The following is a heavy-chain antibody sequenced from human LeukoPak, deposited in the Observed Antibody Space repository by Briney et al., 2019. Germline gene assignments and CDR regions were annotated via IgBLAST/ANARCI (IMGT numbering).Heavy chain of an antibody. CDR1: GFTFRSYA. Sequence: GGSLRHSCAASGFTFRSYAMHWVRQAPGKGLEWVAVISYDGSNKDYADSVKGRFTISRDNSKNTLYLQMHSLRADDTAVYYCVRDSNPYCQGDCNYDAFDLWGQGALVTVSP. CDR3: VRDSNPYCQGDCNYDAFDL. V-gene: IGHV3-30*04. D-gene: IGHD2-21*02. J-gene: IGHJ3*01. CDR2: ISYDGSNK.